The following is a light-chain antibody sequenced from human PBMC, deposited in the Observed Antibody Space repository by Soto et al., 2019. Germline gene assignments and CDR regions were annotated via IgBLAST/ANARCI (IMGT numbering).Light chain of an antibody. V-gene: IGKV4-1*01. CDR3: QQYYSTLTWT. Sequence: DIVMTQSPDSLAGSLGERATINCKSSQSVLYSSNNKNYLAWYQQKPGQPPKLLIYWASTRESGVPDRFSGSGSGTDFTLTISSLQAEDVAVYYCQQYYSTLTWTFGQGTKVDIK. CDR1: QSVLYSSNNKNY. CDR2: WAS. J-gene: IGKJ1*01.